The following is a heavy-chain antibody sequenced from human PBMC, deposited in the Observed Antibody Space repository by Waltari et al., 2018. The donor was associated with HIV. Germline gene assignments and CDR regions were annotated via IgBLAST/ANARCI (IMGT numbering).Heavy chain of an antibody. V-gene: IGHV4-39*01. J-gene: IGHJ4*02. Sequence: QLQLQESGPGLVKASETLSLTCTVSGGSISSDNAYWGWLRQPPGKVLEWIGNIFYPGGTYYNPSLKSRLTMSVDTSKNQFSLKLSSVTAADTALYYCARPARDIGGGSNFDSWGQGTLVTVSS. CDR3: ARPARDIGGGSNFDS. CDR1: GGSISSDNAY. D-gene: IGHD2-15*01. CDR2: IFYPGGT.